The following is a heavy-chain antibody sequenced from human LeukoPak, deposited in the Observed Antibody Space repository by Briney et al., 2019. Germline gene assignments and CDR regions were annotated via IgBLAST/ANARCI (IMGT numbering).Heavy chain of an antibody. CDR1: GGSISSSSYY. CDR2: IYYSGST. J-gene: IGHJ2*01. D-gene: IGHD4-17*01. V-gene: IGHV4-61*05. Sequence: PSETLSLTCTVSGGSISSSSYYWSWIRQPSGKGLEWLGYIYYSGSTNYNPSLKSRVTISVDTSKNQFSLKLSSVTAADTAVYYCASTVTIPYWYFDLWGRGTLVTVSS. CDR3: ASTVTIPYWYFDL.